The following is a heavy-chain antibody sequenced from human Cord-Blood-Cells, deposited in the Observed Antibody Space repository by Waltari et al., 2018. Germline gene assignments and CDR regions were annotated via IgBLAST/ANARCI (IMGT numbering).Heavy chain of an antibody. Sequence: QVQLQESGPGLVKPSETLSLTCTVSGYSISSGYYWGWIRQPPGKGLEWIGSIYHRGSTYYNPSLKMRVTISVDTSKNQFSLKLSSVTAADTAVYYCARSYSSSSAFDIWGQGTMVTVSS. J-gene: IGHJ3*02. D-gene: IGHD6-6*01. CDR3: ARSYSSSSAFDI. CDR1: GYSISSGYY. V-gene: IGHV4-38-2*02. CDR2: IYHRGST.